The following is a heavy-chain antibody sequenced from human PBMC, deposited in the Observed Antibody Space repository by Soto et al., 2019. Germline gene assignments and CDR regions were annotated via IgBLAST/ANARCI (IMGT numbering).Heavy chain of an antibody. D-gene: IGHD6-13*01. V-gene: IGHV4-39*01. CDR2: IYYSGST. J-gene: IGHJ1*01. CDR3: ARRSSEAAAGTLYFQH. Sequence: SETLSLTCTVSGGSISSSSYYWGWIRQPPGKGLEWIGSIYYSGSTYYNPSLKSRVTISVDTSKNQFSLKLSSVTAADTAVYYCARRSSEAAAGTLYFQHWGQGTLVTVSS. CDR1: GGSISSSSYY.